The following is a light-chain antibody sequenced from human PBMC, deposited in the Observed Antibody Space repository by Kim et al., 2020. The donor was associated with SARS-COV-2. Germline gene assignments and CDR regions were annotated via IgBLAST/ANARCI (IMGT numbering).Light chain of an antibody. CDR2: DAS. Sequence: EIVLTQSPATLSLSPGERATLSCRASQSVSSYLAWYQQKPGQAPRLLIYDASNRATGIPARFSGSGSGTDFTLTIGSLEPEDFAVYYCQQRSNWPLLTFGGGTKREI. J-gene: IGKJ4*01. V-gene: IGKV3-11*01. CDR1: QSVSSY. CDR3: QQRSNWPLLT.